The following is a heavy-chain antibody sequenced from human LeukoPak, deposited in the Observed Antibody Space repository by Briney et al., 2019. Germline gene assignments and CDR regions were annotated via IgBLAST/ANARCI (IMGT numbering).Heavy chain of an antibody. CDR1: GFTFSSYS. Sequence: GGSLTLSCAASGFTFSSYSMSWVRQPPGKGLEWVSSINSSSSYIYYADSVNGRFIISRDNAQNTLYLQMNSLRAEDTARYYCAREEAVIAPADAFDIWGQGTMVTVS. J-gene: IGHJ3*02. V-gene: IGHV3-21*01. CDR2: INSSSSYI. D-gene: IGHD2-21*01. CDR3: AREEAVIAPADAFDI.